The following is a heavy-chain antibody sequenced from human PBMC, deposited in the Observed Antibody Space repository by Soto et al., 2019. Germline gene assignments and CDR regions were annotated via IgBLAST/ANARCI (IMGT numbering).Heavy chain of an antibody. J-gene: IGHJ4*02. V-gene: IGHV5-51*01. CDR3: ARRGGDDFWSTYYADY. Sequence: EVQLVQSGAEVKASGESLKISCEGSGYTFTRYWIIWVRQMPGKGLEYMGIINPGDSETRYSPSFQGQVTISADKSINTAYLHWNSLKASDTAMYYCARRGGDDFWSTYYADYWGQGTLVTVSS. CDR2: INPGDSET. D-gene: IGHD3-3*01. CDR1: GYTFTRYW.